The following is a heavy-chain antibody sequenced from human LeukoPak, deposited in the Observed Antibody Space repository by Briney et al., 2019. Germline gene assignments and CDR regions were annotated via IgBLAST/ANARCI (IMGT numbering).Heavy chain of an antibody. CDR1: GYTFTRYW. V-gene: IGHV5-51*01. CDR2: IYPGDSDI. Sequence: GESLKISCKGSGYTFTRYWIGWVRQMPGKGLKWMGTIYPGDSDIRYSPSFQGQVTISADKSISTAYLQWSSLKASDTAMYYCARQMEMATITSPPDYWGQGTLVTVSS. D-gene: IGHD5-24*01. J-gene: IGHJ4*02. CDR3: ARQMEMATITSPPDY.